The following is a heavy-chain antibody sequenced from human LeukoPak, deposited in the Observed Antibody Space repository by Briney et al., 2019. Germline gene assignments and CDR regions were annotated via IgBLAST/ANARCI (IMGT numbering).Heavy chain of an antibody. D-gene: IGHD6-13*01. J-gene: IGHJ5*01. CDR2: IDTANGNT. CDR3: ARPGASSPGNWFAS. CDR1: GCTFTNHA. Sequence: ASVKVSCKASGCTFTNHAMHWVRQASGQGLEWMGWIDTANGNTKYLQKFQGRVTITRDTSARIVYMELSSLRFEDTAVYYCARPGASSPGNWFASWGQGTLVTVSS. V-gene: IGHV1-3*04.